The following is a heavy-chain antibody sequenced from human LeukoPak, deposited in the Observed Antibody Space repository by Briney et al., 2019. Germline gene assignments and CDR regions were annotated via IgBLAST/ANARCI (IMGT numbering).Heavy chain of an antibody. V-gene: IGHV4-59*11. CDR1: GGSMSSHY. D-gene: IGHD2-15*01. CDR3: ARDRVDSQGPAFDI. Sequence: SETLSLTCTVSGGSMSSHYWSWIRQPPGKGLEWIGYISYNGSTNYNPSLKSRVTISVDTSKNQFSLKLSSVTAADTAVYYCARDRVDSQGPAFDIWGQGTMVTVSS. CDR2: ISYNGST. J-gene: IGHJ3*02.